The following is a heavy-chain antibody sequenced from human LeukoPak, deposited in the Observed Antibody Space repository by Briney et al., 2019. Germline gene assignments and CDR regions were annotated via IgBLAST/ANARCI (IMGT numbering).Heavy chain of an antibody. CDR3: ARGATYYYGSGSYYNDY. J-gene: IGHJ4*02. D-gene: IGHD3-10*01. V-gene: IGHV4-59*01. Sequence: PSETLSLTCTVSGGSISSYYWSWIRQPPGKGLEWIGYIYYSGSTNYNPSLKSRVTISVDTSKNQFSLKLSSVTAADTAVYYCARGATYYYGSGSYYNDYWGQGTLVTVSS. CDR2: IYYSGST. CDR1: GGSISSYY.